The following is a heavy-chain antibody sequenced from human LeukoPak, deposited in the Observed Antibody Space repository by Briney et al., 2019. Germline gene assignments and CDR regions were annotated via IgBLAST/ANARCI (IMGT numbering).Heavy chain of an antibody. J-gene: IGHJ4*02. CDR3: ARQSEDDSFDY. CDR1: GYTFTGYY. D-gene: IGHD2-15*01. V-gene: IGHV1-2*02. Sequence: ASVKVSCKASGYTFTGYYMHWVRQAPGQRLEWMGWINPNSGSTNYAQKFQGRVTMTRDTSISTAYMELSRLRSDDTAVYYCARQSEDDSFDYWGQGTLVTVSS. CDR2: INPNSGST.